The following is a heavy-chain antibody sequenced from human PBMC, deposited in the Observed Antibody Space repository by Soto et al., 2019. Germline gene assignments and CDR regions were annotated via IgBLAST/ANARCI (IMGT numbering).Heavy chain of an antibody. CDR3: ARIPRYSFPTSDDLDS. CDR2: ITPIYPTT. V-gene: IGHV1-69*13. CDR1: GGTFYTYT. J-gene: IGHJ4*02. Sequence: GASVKVSCKASGGTFYTYTFSWVRQPPGQGLEWMGSITPIYPTTNYAEKFQGRLTVTADGSTNTAYMELNSLTSEDTAVYYCARIPRYSFPTSDDLDSWGQGTLVTVSS. D-gene: IGHD5-18*01.